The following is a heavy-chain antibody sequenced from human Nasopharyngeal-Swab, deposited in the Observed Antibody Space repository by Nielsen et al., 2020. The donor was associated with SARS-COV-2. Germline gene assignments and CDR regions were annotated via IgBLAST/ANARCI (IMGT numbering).Heavy chain of an antibody. V-gene: IGHV4-34*01. Sequence: GSLRLSCAASGFTFSSYSMNWVRQAPGKGLEWIGEINHSGSTNYNPSLKSRVTISVDTSKNQFSLKLSSVTAADTAVYYCARGGWGDYPDYWGQGTLVTVSS. CDR1: GFTFSSYS. CDR3: ARGGWGDYPDY. D-gene: IGHD4-17*01. CDR2: INHSGST. J-gene: IGHJ4*02.